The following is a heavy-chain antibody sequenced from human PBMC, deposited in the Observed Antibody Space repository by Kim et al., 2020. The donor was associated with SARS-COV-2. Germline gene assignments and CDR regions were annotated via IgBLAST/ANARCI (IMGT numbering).Heavy chain of an antibody. CDR1: GDTFSSYA. J-gene: IGHJ4*02. CDR3: AREPRWLEVAFDY. V-gene: IGHV1-69*05. D-gene: IGHD5-18*01. Sequence: SVKVSCKASGDTFSSYAISWVRQAPGQGLEWMGVIIPIFGTANYAQKFQGRVTITTDASTSTAYMELSSLRSEDTAVYYCAREPRWLEVAFDYWGQGTLVTVSS. CDR2: IIPIFGTA.